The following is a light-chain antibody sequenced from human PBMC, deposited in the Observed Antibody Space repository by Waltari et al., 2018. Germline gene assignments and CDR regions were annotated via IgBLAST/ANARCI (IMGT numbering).Light chain of an antibody. J-gene: IGLJ2*01. CDR1: KLGDKY. CDR3: QAWDSSTVV. V-gene: IGLV3-1*01. Sequence: SYELTQPPSVSVSPGQTASITCSGDKLGDKYVCWYQQKPGQSPVLVIYQDTKRPSGIPERFSGFNSGNTATLTISGTQAMDEADYYCQAWDSSTVVFGGGTKLTVL. CDR2: QDT.